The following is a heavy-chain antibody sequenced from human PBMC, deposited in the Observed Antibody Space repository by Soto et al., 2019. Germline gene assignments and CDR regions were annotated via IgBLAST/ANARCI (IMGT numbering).Heavy chain of an antibody. Sequence: QAHLEQSGAEVKRPGASVKVSCKASGYTFSDFDIIWLRQASGQGPAWRGWMNAKSGDTFFAQRFQGKFNMTWDTSLSTAYMEVGSLTSDDTAMYYCARGNPFNYAGFDVGGQGTTVAVSS. CDR1: GYTFSDFD. V-gene: IGHV1-8*01. J-gene: IGHJ6*02. D-gene: IGHD3-16*01. CDR2: MNAKSGDT. CDR3: ARGNPFNYAGFDV.